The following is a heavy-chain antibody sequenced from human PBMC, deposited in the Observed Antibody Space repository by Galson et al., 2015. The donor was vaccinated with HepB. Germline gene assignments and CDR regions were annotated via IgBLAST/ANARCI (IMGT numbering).Heavy chain of an antibody. CDR1: GYTFTSYG. J-gene: IGHJ6*02. CDR3: ARDHLLNIVLMVYATNDYYYYGMDV. V-gene: IGHV1-18*01. D-gene: IGHD2-8*01. Sequence: SVKVSCKASGYTFTSYGISWVRQAPGQGLEWMGWISAYNGNTNYAQKLQGRVTMTTDTSTSTAYMELRSLRSDDTAVYYCARDHLLNIVLMVYATNDYYYYGMDVWGQGTTVTVSS. CDR2: ISAYNGNT.